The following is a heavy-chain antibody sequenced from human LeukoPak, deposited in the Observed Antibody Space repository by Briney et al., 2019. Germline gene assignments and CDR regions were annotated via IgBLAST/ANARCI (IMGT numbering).Heavy chain of an antibody. CDR3: ARKGEQWSPFDY. Sequence: GGSLRLSCAASGFTFSSYEMNWVRQAPGKGLEWVSGINWNGGSTGYADSVKGRFTISRDNAKNSLYLQMNSLRAEDTALYYCARKGEQWSPFDYWGQGTLVTVSS. CDR1: GFTFSSYE. D-gene: IGHD1/OR15-1a*01. J-gene: IGHJ4*02. V-gene: IGHV3-20*04. CDR2: INWNGGST.